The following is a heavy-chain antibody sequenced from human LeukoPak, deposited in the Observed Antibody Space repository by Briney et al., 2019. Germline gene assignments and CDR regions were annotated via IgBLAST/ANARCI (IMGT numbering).Heavy chain of an antibody. J-gene: IGHJ6*02. CDR3: AREFCSGGGCYYYGMDV. Sequence: SVKVSCKASGGTFSSYAISWVRQAPGQGLEWMGGIIPIFGTANYAQKFQGRVTITADESTSTAYMELSSLRSEDTAIYYCAREFCSGGGCYYYGMDVWGQGTTVTVS. CDR2: IIPIFGTA. D-gene: IGHD2-15*01. CDR1: GGTFSSYA. V-gene: IGHV1-69*13.